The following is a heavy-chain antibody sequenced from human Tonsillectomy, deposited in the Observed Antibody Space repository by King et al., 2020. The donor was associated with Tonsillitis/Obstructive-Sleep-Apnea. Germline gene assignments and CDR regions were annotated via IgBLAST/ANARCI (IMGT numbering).Heavy chain of an antibody. V-gene: IGHV1-18*01. J-gene: IGHJ4*02. D-gene: IGHD6-13*01. Sequence: QLVQSGAEVKKPGASVKVSCKASGYPFINYGIGWVRQAPGQGLEWLGWISTYNGNTNYAQKFYGRVTMTTDTSTSTAYMELRSLRSDDTAIYYCARDSAAVGTDLDNWGQRTLVTVSS. CDR2: ISTYNGNT. CDR3: ARDSAAVGTDLDN. CDR1: GYPFINYG.